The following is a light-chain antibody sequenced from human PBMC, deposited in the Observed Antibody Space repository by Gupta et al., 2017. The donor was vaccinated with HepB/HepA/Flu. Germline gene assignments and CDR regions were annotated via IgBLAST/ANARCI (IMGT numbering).Light chain of an antibody. J-gene: IGKJ3*01. Sequence: DIQMTQSPSSLSASEGDRVTITCRASQRISSYLNWYQQKPGKAPKLLIYAASSLQSGVPSRFSGSGSGTDFALTISSLQPEDSATYYCQQSFNTVFTFGPGTKVKI. CDR3: QQSFNTVFT. CDR2: AAS. V-gene: IGKV1-39*01. CDR1: QRISSY.